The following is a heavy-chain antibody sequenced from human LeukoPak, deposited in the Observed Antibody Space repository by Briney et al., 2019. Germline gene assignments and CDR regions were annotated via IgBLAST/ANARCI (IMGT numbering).Heavy chain of an antibody. Sequence: GESLRLSCAASGFTFSSYAMSWVRQAPGKGLEWVSAISGSGGSTYYADSVKGRFTVSRDNSKNTLYLQMNSLRAEDTAVYYCATRGRGWVAAAGGRGDYWGQGTLVTVSS. CDR3: ATRGRGWVAAAGGRGDY. CDR2: ISGSGGST. V-gene: IGHV3-23*01. CDR1: GFTFSSYA. D-gene: IGHD6-13*01. J-gene: IGHJ4*02.